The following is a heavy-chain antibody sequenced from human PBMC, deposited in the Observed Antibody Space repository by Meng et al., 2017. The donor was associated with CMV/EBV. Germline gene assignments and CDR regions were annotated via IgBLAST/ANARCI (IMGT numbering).Heavy chain of an antibody. CDR1: GYTFTSYG. Sequence: ASVKVSCKASGYTFTSYGISWVRQAPGQGLEWMGWISPYNGNTNYTQKIQGGVTMTTDTSTITAYMELRSLRSDDTAVYYCARPSNTYDFSSASQYNWFDPWGQGTLVTVSS. CDR3: ARPSNTYDFSSASQYNWFDP. V-gene: IGHV1-18*01. J-gene: IGHJ5*02. D-gene: IGHD3-3*01. CDR2: ISPYNGNT.